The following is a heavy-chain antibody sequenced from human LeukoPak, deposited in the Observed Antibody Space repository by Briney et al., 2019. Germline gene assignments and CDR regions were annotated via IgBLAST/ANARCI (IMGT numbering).Heavy chain of an antibody. CDR2: IKQDGSEK. J-gene: IGHJ3*01. V-gene: IGHV3-7*01. CDR3: ARDEDHDAFDV. CDR1: GFTFSRYW. Sequence: PGGSLRLSCAASGFTFSRYWMSWVRQAPGKGLEWVANIKQDGSEKYYVDSVKGRFTISRDNAKNSLFLQMNSLRADDTAVYYCARDEDHDAFDVWGQGTMVTVSS.